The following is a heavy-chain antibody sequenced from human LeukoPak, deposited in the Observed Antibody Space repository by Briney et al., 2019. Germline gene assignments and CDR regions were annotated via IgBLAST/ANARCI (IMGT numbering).Heavy chain of an antibody. CDR2: ISGRGASK. CDR1: GLTFNNYA. D-gene: IGHD6-19*01. Sequence: SGGSLRLSCAVSGLTFNNYAMSWVRQAPGKGLEWVSGISGRGASKYYADSVKGRFTISRDNSKNTLYLQMNSLRAEDTAVYYCARRSGIAVAGAFDYWGQGTLVTVSS. CDR3: ARRSGIAVAGAFDY. J-gene: IGHJ4*02. V-gene: IGHV3-23*01.